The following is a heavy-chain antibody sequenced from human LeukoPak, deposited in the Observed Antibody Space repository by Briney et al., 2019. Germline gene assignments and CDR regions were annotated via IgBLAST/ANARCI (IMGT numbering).Heavy chain of an antibody. CDR1: GLTVSSNY. D-gene: IGHD5-12*01. Sequence: GGSLRLSCAASGLTVSSNYMTWVRQAPGKGLEWVSVLYGGGSTYYIDSVKGRFTISRDNSKNTLYLQMNSLRSEDTAVYYCAKPTTMSRAYYYAMDVWGQGTTVTVSS. CDR2: LYGGGST. V-gene: IGHV3-53*05. CDR3: AKPTTMSRAYYYAMDV. J-gene: IGHJ6*02.